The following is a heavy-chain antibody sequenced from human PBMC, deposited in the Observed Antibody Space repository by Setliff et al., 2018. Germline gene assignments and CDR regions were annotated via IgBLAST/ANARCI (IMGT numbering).Heavy chain of an antibody. CDR3: ARVGSKPQLGWFDP. CDR2: SSTDGSSI. V-gene: IGHV3-74*03. Sequence: PGGSLRLSCVTSGFTFSTYWMHWVRQAPGQGLVWVARSSTDGSSITYADSVKGRFTISRDNARNTLYLQMNSLTAEDTAVYYCARVGSKPQLGWFDPWGQGTLVTSPQ. D-gene: IGHD1-26*01. J-gene: IGHJ5*02. CDR1: GFTFSTYW.